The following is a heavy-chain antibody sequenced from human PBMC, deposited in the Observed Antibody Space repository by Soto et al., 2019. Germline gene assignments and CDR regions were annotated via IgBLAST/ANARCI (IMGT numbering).Heavy chain of an antibody. D-gene: IGHD2-21*02. CDR1: GYTFTSYG. CDR2: ISAYNGNT. Sequence: ASVKVACKASGYTFTSYGMSWVRQAPGQGLEWMGWISAYNGNTNYAQKLQGRVTITRDTSASTAYMELSSLRSEDTAVYYCARDMTSDYWGQGTPVTVSS. CDR3: ARDMTSDY. J-gene: IGHJ4*02. V-gene: IGHV1-18*01.